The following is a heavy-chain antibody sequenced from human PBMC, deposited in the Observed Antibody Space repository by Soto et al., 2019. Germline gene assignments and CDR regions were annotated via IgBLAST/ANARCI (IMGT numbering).Heavy chain of an antibody. V-gene: IGHV4-39*01. Sequence: SETLSLTCTVSGGSISSSSYYWGWIRQPPGKGLEWIGSIYYSGSTYYNPSLKSRVTISVDTSKNQFSLKLSSVTAADTAVYYCARLSGYGSGAFYGMDVRGQGTTVTVSS. D-gene: IGHD3-10*01. CDR3: ARLSGYGSGAFYGMDV. CDR1: GGSISSSSYY. J-gene: IGHJ6*02. CDR2: IYYSGST.